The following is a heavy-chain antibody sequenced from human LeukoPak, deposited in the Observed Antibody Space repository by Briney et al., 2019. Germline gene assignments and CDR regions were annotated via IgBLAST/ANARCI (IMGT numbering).Heavy chain of an antibody. CDR1: GYSFTSYW. CDR2: IYPGDSDT. CDR3: ARRLYCSSTSCYYFDY. D-gene: IGHD2-2*01. Sequence: GESLKISWQGSGYSFTSYWIGWVRQMPGKGLEWMGVIYPGDSDTRYSPSFQGQVTISADKSISTAYLQWSSLKASDTAMYYCARRLYCSSTSCYYFDYWGQGTLVTVSS. V-gene: IGHV5-51*01. J-gene: IGHJ4*02.